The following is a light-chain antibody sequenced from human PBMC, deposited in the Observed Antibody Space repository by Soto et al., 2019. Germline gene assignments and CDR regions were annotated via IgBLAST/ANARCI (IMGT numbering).Light chain of an antibody. V-gene: IGKV3-11*01. CDR2: DAS. CDR3: QQRSNWPPT. CDR1: QSVSSY. J-gene: IGKJ2*01. Sequence: EIVLTQSPATLSLSPGERATLSCRASQSVSSYLAWYQQKPGQAPRLLIYDASNRATGIPARFSGSGPGTDFTLTISRLEPEDFAVYYCQQRSNWPPTFGQGTKLEIK.